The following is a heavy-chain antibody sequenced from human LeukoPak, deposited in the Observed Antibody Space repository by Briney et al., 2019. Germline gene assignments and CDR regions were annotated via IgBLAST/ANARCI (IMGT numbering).Heavy chain of an antibody. CDR1: GFTFNICA. CDR3: VRGVDIHDSSGYFVY. CDR2: ISFDGNNK. Sequence: PGRSLRLSCAASGFTFNICALHWVRRAPGGGLEWVSTISFDGNNKYYADSVKGRFTISRDNSKKPPYLQMNSLREEHPAVYFFVRGVDIHDSSGYFVYWGQGHLVTVSS. V-gene: IGHV3-30-3*01. D-gene: IGHD3-22*01. J-gene: IGHJ4*02.